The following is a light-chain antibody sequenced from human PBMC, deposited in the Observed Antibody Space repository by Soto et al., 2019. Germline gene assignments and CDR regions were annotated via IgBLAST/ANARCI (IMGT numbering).Light chain of an antibody. V-gene: IGKV3-15*01. J-gene: IGKJ4*01. Sequence: EIVMTQSPATLSVSPGERATLSCRASQSLTSNLAWYQQKPGQAPRLLIYDASTRATGIPDRFSGSGSGTEFTLTISSLQSEDFAVYYCQQYDNRPLTFGGGTKVDIK. CDR3: QQYDNRPLT. CDR1: QSLTSN. CDR2: DAS.